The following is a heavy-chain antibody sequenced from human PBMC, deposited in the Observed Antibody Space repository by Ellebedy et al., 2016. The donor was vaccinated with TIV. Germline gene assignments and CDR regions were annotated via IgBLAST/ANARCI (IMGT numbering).Heavy chain of an antibody. J-gene: IGHJ5*02. D-gene: IGHD4-17*01. CDR2: IYQDGGVQ. CDR1: GFSFRSYW. V-gene: IGHV3-7*01. CDR3: ARRGSYGDYAVHINSWFDR. Sequence: GESLKISCAASGFSFRSYWMSWVRQAPGKGLEWVANIYQDGGVQYYVDSVKGRFTISRDNANRELFLQMNSLRVEDTAVYYCARRGSYGDYAVHINSWFDRWGQGTLVTVSS.